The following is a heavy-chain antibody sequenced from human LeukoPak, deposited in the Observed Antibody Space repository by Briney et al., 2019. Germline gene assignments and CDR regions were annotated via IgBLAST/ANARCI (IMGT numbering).Heavy chain of an antibody. Sequence: GGSLRLSCAASGFTFSSYAMHWVRQAPGKGLEWVAVISYDGSNKYYADSVKGRFTISRDNSKNTLYLQMNSLRAEDTAVYYCARDVASDIVVVPAAIGLYYYYYYMDVWGKGTTVTVSS. V-gene: IGHV3-30-3*01. CDR3: ARDVASDIVVVPAAIGLYYYYYYMDV. CDR1: GFTFSSYA. CDR2: ISYDGSNK. J-gene: IGHJ6*03. D-gene: IGHD2-2*01.